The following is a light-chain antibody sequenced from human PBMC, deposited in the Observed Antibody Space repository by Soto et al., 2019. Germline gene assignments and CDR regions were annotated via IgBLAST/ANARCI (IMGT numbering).Light chain of an antibody. CDR3: EQYVSPPRT. Sequence: EIVLTQSPGTLSLSPGERATLSCRASQSVSSTYLAWYQQKPGQAPRLLIYGASSRATGIPDRFSGSGSGADFPLTISGLEPEDFAVYYCEQYVSPPRTFGQGTKLEIK. J-gene: IGKJ2*02. CDR2: GAS. CDR1: QSVSSTY. V-gene: IGKV3-20*01.